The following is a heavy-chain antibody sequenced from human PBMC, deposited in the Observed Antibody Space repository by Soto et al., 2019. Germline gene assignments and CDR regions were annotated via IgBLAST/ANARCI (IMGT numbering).Heavy chain of an antibody. CDR3: AKGEYYYDSSGPWAFDI. Sequence: PGGSLRLSCAASGFTFSSYGMHWVRQAPGKGLEWVAVISYDGSNKYYADSVKGRFTISRDNSKNTLYLQMNSLRAEDTAVYYCAKGEYYYDSSGPWAFDIWGQGTMVTVSS. V-gene: IGHV3-30*18. D-gene: IGHD3-22*01. J-gene: IGHJ3*02. CDR2: ISYDGSNK. CDR1: GFTFSSYG.